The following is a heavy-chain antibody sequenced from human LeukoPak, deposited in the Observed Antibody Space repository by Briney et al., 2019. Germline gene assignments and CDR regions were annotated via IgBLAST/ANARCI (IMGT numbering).Heavy chain of an antibody. CDR2: ISYDGSYE. V-gene: IGHV3-30*06. J-gene: IGHJ3*02. CDR1: GFTFSSYG. CDR3: ARNHGFDI. Sequence: GRSLRLSCAASGFTFSSYGMHWVRQAPGKGLEWVALISYDGSYEYSADSVKGRFTISRDNSKNTLFLQMNSLRAEDTAVYYCARNHGFDIWGQGTMVTVSS.